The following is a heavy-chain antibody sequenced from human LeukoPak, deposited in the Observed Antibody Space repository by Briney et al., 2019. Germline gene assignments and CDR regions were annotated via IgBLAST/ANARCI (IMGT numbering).Heavy chain of an antibody. V-gene: IGHV1-2*06. CDR1: GYTFTGYY. J-gene: IGHJ4*02. Sequence: GASVKVSSKASGYTFTGYYMHWVRQAPGQGLEWMGRINPNSGGTNYAQKFQGRVTMTRDTSISTAYMELSRLRSDDTAVYYCAREDGTYYYDSSGYSNFDYWGQGTLVTVSS. D-gene: IGHD3-22*01. CDR2: INPNSGGT. CDR3: AREDGTYYYDSSGYSNFDY.